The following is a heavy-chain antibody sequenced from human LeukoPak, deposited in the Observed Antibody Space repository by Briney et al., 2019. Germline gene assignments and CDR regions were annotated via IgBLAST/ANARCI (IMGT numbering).Heavy chain of an antibody. V-gene: IGHV1-18*01. D-gene: IGHD6-13*01. Sequence: ATVKVSCNVSGYTFPSYGISWVRQAPGQGLEWMGWIPAYNGNTNYTQKLQGRVTMTTDTSTSTAYMELKSLRSDDTAVYHCAALRRCIAAADYFDYWGQRTLVTVSS. CDR1: GYTFPSYG. J-gene: IGHJ4*02. CDR3: AALRRCIAAADYFDY. CDR2: IPAYNGNT.